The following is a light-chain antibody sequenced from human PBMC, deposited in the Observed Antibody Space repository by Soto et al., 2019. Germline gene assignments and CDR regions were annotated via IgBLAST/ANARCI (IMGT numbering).Light chain of an antibody. CDR1: SSDVGSYNL. V-gene: IGLV2-23*01. CDR2: EGS. CDR3: CSYAGKKNGVV. J-gene: IGLJ2*01. Sequence: QSALTQPASVSGSPGQSITLSFTGTSSDVGSYNLVSWYQQHPGKAPKLMIYEGSKRRSGVSNRFSGSKSGNTASLTISGLQAEDEADYSCCSYAGKKNGVVFVGGTQLPVL.